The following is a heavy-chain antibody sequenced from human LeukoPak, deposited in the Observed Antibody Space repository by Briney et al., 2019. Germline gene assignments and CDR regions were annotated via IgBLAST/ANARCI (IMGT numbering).Heavy chain of an antibody. V-gene: IGHV4-34*01. CDR2: INHSGST. J-gene: IGHJ4*02. CDR3: ARERRWLLARISDY. Sequence: SETLSLTCAVYGGSFSGYYWSWIPQPPGKGLEWIGEINHSGSTNYNPSLKSRVTISVDTSKNQFSLKLSSVTAADTAVYYCARERRWLLARISDYWGQGTLVTVSS. CDR1: GGSFSGYY. D-gene: IGHD3-22*01.